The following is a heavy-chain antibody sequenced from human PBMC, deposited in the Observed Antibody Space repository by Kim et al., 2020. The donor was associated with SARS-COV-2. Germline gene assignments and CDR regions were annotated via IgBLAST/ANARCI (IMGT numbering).Heavy chain of an antibody. CDR1: GFTFSSYS. D-gene: IGHD6-19*01. V-gene: IGHV3-21*01. Sequence: GGSLRLSCAASGFTFSSYSMNWVRQAPGKGLEWVSSISSSSSYIYYADSVKGRFTISRDNAKNSLYLQMNSLRAEDTAVYYCARDLLRYSSGWYGRKMNVGFDYWGQGTLVTVSS. CDR3: ARDLLRYSSGWYGRKMNVGFDY. J-gene: IGHJ4*02. CDR2: ISSSSSYI.